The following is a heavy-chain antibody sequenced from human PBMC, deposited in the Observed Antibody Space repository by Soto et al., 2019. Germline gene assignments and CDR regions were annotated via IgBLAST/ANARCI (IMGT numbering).Heavy chain of an antibody. CDR2: MRGSGTTT. CDR1: GFTFSTYA. D-gene: IGHD3-3*01. CDR3: TKVGAF. Sequence: EVQMLESGGGLVQPGGSLRLSCEASGFTFSTYAMSWVRQAPGKGLEWVSGMRGSGTTTYYADSVKGRFTVSRDNSKTTLYLRMNRLRVEDTAVYYCTKVGAFWGQGTLVTVSS. J-gene: IGHJ4*02. V-gene: IGHV3-23*01.